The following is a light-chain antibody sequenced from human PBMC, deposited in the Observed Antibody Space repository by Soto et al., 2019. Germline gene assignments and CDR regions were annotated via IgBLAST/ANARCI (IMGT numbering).Light chain of an antibody. CDR3: LQSYSPPYT. CDR2: ATS. CDR1: ESVSSTY. V-gene: IGKV3-20*01. Sequence: EVVLTQSPGTLSLSPGERATLSCRASESVSSTYFAWYQQKPGQAPRLLIYATSSRATGIPDRFSGSGSGTDFTLTISRLEPEDYATYYCLQSYSPPYTFGRGTKLEIK. J-gene: IGKJ2*01.